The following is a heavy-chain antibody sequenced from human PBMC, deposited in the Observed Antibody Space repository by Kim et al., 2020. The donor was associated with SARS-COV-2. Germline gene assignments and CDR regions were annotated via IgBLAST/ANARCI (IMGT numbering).Heavy chain of an antibody. D-gene: IGHD4-4*01. V-gene: IGHV3-74*01. J-gene: IGHJ4*02. CDR3: TRDPDYSKGASFDY. Sequence: ADSVKGRFTISTDNSKNMMYLQMNSLRAEDTAVYYCTRDPDYSKGASFDYWCQGTLVTVSS.